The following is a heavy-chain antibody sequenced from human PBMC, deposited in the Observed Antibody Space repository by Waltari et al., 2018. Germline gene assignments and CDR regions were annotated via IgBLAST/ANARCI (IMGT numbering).Heavy chain of an antibody. V-gene: IGHV4-39*01. CDR1: GGSVTSSTYY. CDR3: ARQRYYNDRSGPRGWRLDY. J-gene: IGHJ4*02. CDR2: VFYTGTT. Sequence: QPQLQESGPGLVKPSETLSLTCIVTGGSVTSSTYYWAWIRQPPGKGLEWIGSVFYTGTTYHNRSLESRVTRSADTSSDQFSLNLSSVSAADTAVYYCARQRYYNDRSGPRGWRLDYWGQGALVAVSS. D-gene: IGHD3-22*01.